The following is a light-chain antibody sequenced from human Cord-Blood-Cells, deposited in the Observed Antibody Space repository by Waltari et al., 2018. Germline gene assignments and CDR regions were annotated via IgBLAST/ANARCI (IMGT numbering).Light chain of an antibody. Sequence: QSALTQPASVSGSPGQSITISCTGTSSDVGGYNYVSWYQQHPGKAPKLMIYDVSNRPSGVSNRFSGSKSGNTASLTISWLQAEDEADYYRSSYTSSSTRVFGGGTKLTVL. CDR1: SSDVGGYNY. CDR2: DVS. J-gene: IGLJ2*01. CDR3: SSYTSSSTRV. V-gene: IGLV2-14*01.